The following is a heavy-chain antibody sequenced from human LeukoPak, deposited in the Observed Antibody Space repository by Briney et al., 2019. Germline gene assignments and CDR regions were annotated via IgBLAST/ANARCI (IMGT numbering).Heavy chain of an antibody. CDR2: FDPEDGET. V-gene: IGHV1-24*01. Sequence: RASVKVSCKVSGYTLTELSMQWVRQAPGKGLEWMGGFDPEDGETIYAQKFQGRVTMTEDTSTDTAYMELSSLRSEDPAVYYCATGRAYSSSWRINYYYVMDVWGQGTTVTVSS. D-gene: IGHD6-13*01. CDR1: GYTLTELS. CDR3: ATGRAYSSSWRINYYYVMDV. J-gene: IGHJ6*02.